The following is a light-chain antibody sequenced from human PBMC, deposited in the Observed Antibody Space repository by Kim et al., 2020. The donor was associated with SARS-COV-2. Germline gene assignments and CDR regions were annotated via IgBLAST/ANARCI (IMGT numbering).Light chain of an antibody. V-gene: IGLV4-69*01. CDR3: QTWGTGIRV. J-gene: IGLJ1*01. CDR2: LNSDGSH. CDR1: SGNSSYA. Sequence: ASVKLTCTMGSGNSSYAIARHQQQPEKDPRYLMKLNSDGSHSKGDGIPDRFSGTSSGAERYPTISSLQSEDEADSYCQTWGTGIRVFGTGTKVTVL.